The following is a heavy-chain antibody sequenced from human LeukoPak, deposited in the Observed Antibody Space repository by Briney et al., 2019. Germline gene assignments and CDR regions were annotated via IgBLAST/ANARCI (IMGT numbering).Heavy chain of an antibody. V-gene: IGHV1-18*01. J-gene: IGHJ6*02. CDR1: GYTFISYG. Sequence: GASVKVSCKASGYTFISYGINWVRQAPGQGLEWMGWISGYSGNTNYAQNLQGRVTMTRDTSTSTAYMELRSLRSDDTAVYYCARELGGAGSYFFPYYGMDVWGQGTTVTVSS. D-gene: IGHD3-10*01. CDR3: ARELGGAGSYFFPYYGMDV. CDR2: ISGYSGNT.